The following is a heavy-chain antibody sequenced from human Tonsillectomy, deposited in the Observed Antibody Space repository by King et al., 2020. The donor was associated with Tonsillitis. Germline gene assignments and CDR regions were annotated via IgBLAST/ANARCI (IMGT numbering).Heavy chain of an antibody. CDR2: INHSGNT. CDR1: GGSFSGYY. Sequence: VQLQQWGARLLKPSETLSLTCAVYGGSFSGYYWSWIRQPPGKGLEWIGEINHSGNTNYNPSLKSRVTLSIDTSKNQFSLHLTSVTAADTAVYSCARVIIGWTDIDYWGQGNLVTVSS. CDR3: ARVIIGWTDIDY. J-gene: IGHJ4*02. V-gene: IGHV4-34*01. D-gene: IGHD6-19*01.